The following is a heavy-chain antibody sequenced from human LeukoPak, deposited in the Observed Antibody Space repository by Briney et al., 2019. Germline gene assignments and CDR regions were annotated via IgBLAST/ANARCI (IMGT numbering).Heavy chain of an antibody. D-gene: IGHD1-26*01. Sequence: PGGSLRLSCAVSGFSFRDSGFHWVRQAPGKGLEWVAVTWYDESQKYYADSVKGRFTISKDNSKNTLYLEMNSLRVEDTAVYYCAKWEGTRQFYFGYWGQGALVTVAS. J-gene: IGHJ4*02. V-gene: IGHV3-33*06. CDR1: GFSFRDSG. CDR2: TWYDESQK. CDR3: AKWEGTRQFYFGY.